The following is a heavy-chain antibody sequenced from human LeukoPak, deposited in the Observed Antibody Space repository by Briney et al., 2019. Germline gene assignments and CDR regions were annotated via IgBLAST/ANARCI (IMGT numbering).Heavy chain of an antibody. CDR2: IIPILGIA. CDR3: ARDLYSGYGEYNWFDP. Sequence: SVKVSCKASGGTFSSYAISWVRQAPGQGLEWMGRIIPILGIANYAQKFQGRVTITADKSTSTAYMELSSLRSEDTAVYYCARDLYSGYGEYNWFDPWGQGTLVTVSS. CDR1: GGTFSSYA. J-gene: IGHJ5*02. V-gene: IGHV1-69*04. D-gene: IGHD5-12*01.